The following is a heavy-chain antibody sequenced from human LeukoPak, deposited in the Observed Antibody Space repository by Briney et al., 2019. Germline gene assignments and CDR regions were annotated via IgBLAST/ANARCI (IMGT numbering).Heavy chain of an antibody. CDR2: ISGSGGST. D-gene: IGHD3-10*01. Sequence: GGSLRLSCAVSGFTFGSYAMSWVRQVPGKGLQWISAISGSGGSTYYADSAKGRFTISRDNSKNTLYLQMNSLRAEDTAVYYCAKDSDSVRGVIINWGQGTLVTVSS. CDR1: GFTFGSYA. V-gene: IGHV3-23*01. J-gene: IGHJ4*02. CDR3: AKDSDSVRGVIIN.